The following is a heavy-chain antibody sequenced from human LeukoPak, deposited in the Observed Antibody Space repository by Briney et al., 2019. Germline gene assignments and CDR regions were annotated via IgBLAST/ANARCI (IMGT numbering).Heavy chain of an antibody. J-gene: IGHJ4*02. CDR1: GGTFSSYA. Sequence: SVKVSCKASGGTFSSYAISWVRQAPGQGLEWMGGIIPIFGTANYAQKFQGRVTITADESTSTAYMELSSLRSEDTAVYYCAREESGYSYGGPFDYWGQGTLVTVSS. CDR3: AREESGYSYGGPFDY. CDR2: IIPIFGTA. D-gene: IGHD5-18*01. V-gene: IGHV1-69*01.